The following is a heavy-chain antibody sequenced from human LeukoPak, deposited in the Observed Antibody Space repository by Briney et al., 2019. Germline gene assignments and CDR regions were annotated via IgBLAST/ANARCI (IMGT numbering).Heavy chain of an antibody. CDR1: GYTFTSYG. Sequence: ASVKVSCKASGYTFTSYGISWVRQAPGQGLEWMGWISAYNGNTNYAQKLQGRVTMTTDTSTSTAYMELRSLRSEDTAVYYCARLELYYVLGYCSGGSCYQGYGMDVWGQGTTVTVSS. V-gene: IGHV1-18*01. D-gene: IGHD2-15*01. CDR3: ARLELYYVLGYCSGGSCYQGYGMDV. J-gene: IGHJ6*02. CDR2: ISAYNGNT.